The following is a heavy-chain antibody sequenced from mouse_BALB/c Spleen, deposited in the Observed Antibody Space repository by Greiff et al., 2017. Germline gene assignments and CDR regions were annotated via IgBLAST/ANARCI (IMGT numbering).Heavy chain of an antibody. J-gene: IGHJ2*01. CDR2: INSNGGST. CDR1: GFTFSSYG. CDR3: AREEGRDYDGYYFDY. Sequence: EVMLVESGGGLVQPGGSLKLSCAASGFTFSSYGMSWVRQTPDKRLELVATINSNGGSTYYPDSVKGRFTISRDNAKNTLYLQMSILKSEDTAMYYCAREEGRDYDGYYFDYWGQGTTLTVSA. V-gene: IGHV5-6-3*01. D-gene: IGHD2-4*01.